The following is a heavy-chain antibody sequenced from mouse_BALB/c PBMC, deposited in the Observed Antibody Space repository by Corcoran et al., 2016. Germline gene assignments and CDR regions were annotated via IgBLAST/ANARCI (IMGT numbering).Heavy chain of an antibody. Sequence: EVQLQQSGPELVKPGASVKMSCKASGYTFTSYVMHWVKQKPGQDREWIGYINPYNDGTKYNEKFKGKARLTSDKSSSTAYMELSSLTSEDSAVYYCARLYPGIAMDYWGQGTSVTVSS. CDR1: GYTFTSYV. J-gene: IGHJ4*01. CDR2: INPYNDGT. V-gene: IGHV1S136*01. CDR3: ARLYPGIAMDY.